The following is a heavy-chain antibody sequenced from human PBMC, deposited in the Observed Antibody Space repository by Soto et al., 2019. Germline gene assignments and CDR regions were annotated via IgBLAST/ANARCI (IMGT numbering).Heavy chain of an antibody. CDR3: ARVWYPPPPGPPNDAFDI. CDR1: GFTFGTYW. J-gene: IGHJ3*02. V-gene: IGHV3-74*01. CDR2: INSDGRNI. D-gene: IGHD6-13*01. Sequence: EVQLVESGGGLIQPGGSLRLSCAASGFTFGTYWMHWVRQVPGKGLVWVSRINSDGRNIDYAASVKGRFTISRDNAKSTLYLQINSLRPEATAAYFCARVWYPPPPGPPNDAFDIWGQGTMVTVSS.